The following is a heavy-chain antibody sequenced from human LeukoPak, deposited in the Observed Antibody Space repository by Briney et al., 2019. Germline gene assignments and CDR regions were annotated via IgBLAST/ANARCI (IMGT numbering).Heavy chain of an antibody. CDR2: ICGSDYST. CDR3: AKDTAGGYSGYESGPYYFDY. CDR1: GFTFSSYG. V-gene: IGHV3-23*01. J-gene: IGHJ4*02. Sequence: GGSLRLSCAASGFTFSSYGMSRVRPAPGKGLEWVLAICGSDYSTLYTDSVKGRFTISRDNSKHTLYLQMNSLRAEDTAVYYCAKDTAGGYSGYESGPYYFDYWGQGTLVTVSS. D-gene: IGHD5-12*01.